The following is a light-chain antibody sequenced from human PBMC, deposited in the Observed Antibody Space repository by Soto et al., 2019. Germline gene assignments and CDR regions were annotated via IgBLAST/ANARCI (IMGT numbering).Light chain of an antibody. CDR1: SSNIGSNY. V-gene: IGLV1-47*01. CDR3: AAWDDSLSGYV. Sequence: QPVLTQPPSASGTPGQRVTISCSGSSSNIGSNYVYWYQQLPGTAPKLLIYRNNQRPSGVPDRFSGSKSGTSASLAISGLRSEDEADYYCAAWDDSLSGYVFGTGIKLTV. CDR2: RNN. J-gene: IGLJ1*01.